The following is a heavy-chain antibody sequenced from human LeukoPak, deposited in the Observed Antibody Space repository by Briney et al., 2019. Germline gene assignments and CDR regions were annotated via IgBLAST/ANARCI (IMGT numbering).Heavy chain of an antibody. J-gene: IGHJ4*02. CDR3: AKDTGRDILTGYGDLDY. CDR2: ISYDGSNK. CDR1: GFTFSSYG. D-gene: IGHD3-9*01. V-gene: IGHV3-30*18. Sequence: GGSLRLSGAASGFTFSSYGMHWVRQAPGKGLEWVAVISYDGSNKYYADSVKGRFTISRDNSKNTLYLQMNSLRAEDTAVYYCAKDTGRDILTGYGDLDYWGQGTLVTVSS.